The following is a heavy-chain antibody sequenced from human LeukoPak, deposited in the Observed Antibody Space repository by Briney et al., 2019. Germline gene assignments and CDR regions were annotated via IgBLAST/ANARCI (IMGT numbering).Heavy chain of an antibody. CDR3: ARPFSSTARGSFDY. D-gene: IGHD6-13*01. CDR2: IKQDGSEK. V-gene: IGHV3-7*01. CDR1: GFTFSSYW. J-gene: IGHJ4*02. Sequence: GGPLRLSCAASGFTFSSYWMSWVRQAPGRGLEWVANIKQDGSEKYYVDSVKGRFTISRDNAKKSLYLQMNSLRGEDTAVYYCARPFSSTARGSFDYWGQGTLVTVSS.